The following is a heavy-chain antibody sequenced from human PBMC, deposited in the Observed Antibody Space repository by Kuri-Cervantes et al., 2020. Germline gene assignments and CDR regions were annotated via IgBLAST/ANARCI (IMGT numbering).Heavy chain of an antibody. CDR1: GGSIRSYY. V-gene: IGHV4-59*01. CDR2: IYYSGST. J-gene: IGHJ6*02. CDR3: AREGRSGGYYYYGMDV. D-gene: IGHD1-26*01. Sequence: SDTLSPTCNVFGGSIRSYYWSWFRRPPGKGLKWIGYIYYSGSTNYNPSLKSRVTISVDTSKNQFSLKLSSVTAADTAVYYCAREGRSGGYYYYGMDVWGQGTTVTV.